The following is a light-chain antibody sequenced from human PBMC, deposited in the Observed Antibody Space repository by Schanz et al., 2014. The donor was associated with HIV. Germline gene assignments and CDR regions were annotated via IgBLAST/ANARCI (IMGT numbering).Light chain of an antibody. CDR3: STWDDRLNGVV. CDR1: GSNIESNT. J-gene: IGLJ2*01. V-gene: IGLV1-44*01. CDR2: DDG. Sequence: QSVLTQPPSVSGTPGQRVTISCSGSGSNIESNTVSWYLQPPGTAPKLIMYDDGQRPTGVPDRFSGSKSGTSASLAISGLQSEDEAEYYCSTWDDRLNGVVFGGGTKVTVL.